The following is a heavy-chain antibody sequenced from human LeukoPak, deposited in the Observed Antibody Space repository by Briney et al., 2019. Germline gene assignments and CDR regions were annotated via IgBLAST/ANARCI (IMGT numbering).Heavy chain of an antibody. Sequence: GGSLRLSCSASGFTFSSYAMHWVRQAPGKGLKYVSAISGSGGATYYADSVKGRFTISRDNSKNTLYLQMSSLRPEDTAVYYCVSLPRTTVTTSGDYWGQGTLVTVSS. D-gene: IGHD4-17*01. CDR2: ISGSGGAT. CDR1: GFTFSSYA. V-gene: IGHV3-64D*06. J-gene: IGHJ4*02. CDR3: VSLPRTTVTTSGDY.